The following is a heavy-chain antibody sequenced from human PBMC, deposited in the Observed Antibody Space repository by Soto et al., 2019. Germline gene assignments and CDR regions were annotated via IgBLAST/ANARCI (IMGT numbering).Heavy chain of an antibody. J-gene: IGHJ6*02. V-gene: IGHV4-34*01. CDR3: AIPYPKRYRYYYGMDV. CDR1: GGSFSGYY. D-gene: IGHD3-16*02. CDR2: INHSGST. Sequence: QVQLQQWGAGLLKPSETLSLTCAVYGGSFSGYYWSWIRQPPGKGREWIGEINHSGSTNYNPSLKSRVTISVDTSKNQFSLKLSSVTAADTAVYYCAIPYPKRYRYYYGMDVWGQGTTVTVSS.